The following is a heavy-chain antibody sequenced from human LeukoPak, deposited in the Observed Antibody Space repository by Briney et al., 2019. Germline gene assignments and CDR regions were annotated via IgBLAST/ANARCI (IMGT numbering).Heavy chain of an antibody. V-gene: IGHV3-21*06. Sequence: GGSLRLSCEASGFSFSSYTMNWVRQVPGKGLEWVSSISGTGTFRFFADSVKGRFIISRDNAKNSLYLQMDSLRAEDTAVYYCARGSCSSTSCFEASPSGWYFDLWGRGTLATVSS. D-gene: IGHD2-2*01. CDR1: GFSFSSYT. CDR2: ISGTGTFR. CDR3: ARGSCSSTSCFEASPSGWYFDL. J-gene: IGHJ2*01.